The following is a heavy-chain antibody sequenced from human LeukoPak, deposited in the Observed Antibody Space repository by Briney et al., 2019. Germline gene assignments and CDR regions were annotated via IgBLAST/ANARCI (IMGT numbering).Heavy chain of an antibody. Sequence: GASVKVSCKASGYTFNSYGINWVRQAPGQGLEWMGWINPNSGGTNYAQKFQGRVTMTRDTSISTAYMELSRLRSDDTAVYYCARGITSDSSGWHYYYYYYMDVWGKGTTVTISS. CDR2: INPNSGGT. CDR3: ARGITSDSSGWHYYYYYYMDV. J-gene: IGHJ6*03. CDR1: GYTFNSYG. V-gene: IGHV1-2*02. D-gene: IGHD6-19*01.